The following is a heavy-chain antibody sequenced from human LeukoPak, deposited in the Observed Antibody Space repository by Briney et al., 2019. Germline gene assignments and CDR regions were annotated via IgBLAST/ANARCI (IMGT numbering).Heavy chain of an antibody. CDR1: GYSFTTYW. CDR2: IYPGDSDT. J-gene: IGHJ5*02. V-gene: IGHV5-51*01. D-gene: IGHD2-15*01. CDR3: ARLGYCSGGSCYSGGWLDP. Sequence: GESLKISCKGSGYSFTTYWIGWVRQMPGKGLEWMGIIYPGDSDTTYSPSFQGQVTISADKSISTAYLQWSSLKASDTAMCYCARLGYCSGGSCYSGGWLDPWGQGTLVIVSS.